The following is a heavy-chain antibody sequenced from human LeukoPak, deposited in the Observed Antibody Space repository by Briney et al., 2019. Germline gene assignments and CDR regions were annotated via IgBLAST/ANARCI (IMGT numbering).Heavy chain of an antibody. CDR2: IKQDGSEK. Sequence: GGSLRLSCAASGFTFSSYWMSWVRQAPGKGLEWVANIKQDGSEKYYVDSVKGRFTISRDNAKNSLYLQMNSLRAEDTAVYYCASLGGYCSSTSCYADYYYYYMDVWGKGTTVTISS. CDR1: GFTFSSYW. CDR3: ASLGGYCSSTSCYADYYYYYMDV. D-gene: IGHD2-2*03. J-gene: IGHJ6*03. V-gene: IGHV3-7*01.